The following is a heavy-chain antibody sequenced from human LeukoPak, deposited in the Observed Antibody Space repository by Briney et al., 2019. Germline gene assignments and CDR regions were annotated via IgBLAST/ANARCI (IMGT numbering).Heavy chain of an antibody. J-gene: IGHJ4*02. D-gene: IGHD3-3*01. V-gene: IGHV4-34*01. CDR2: INHSGST. CDR1: GGSFSGYY. CDR3: ARGQGGVVLRFLEWSMYYFDY. Sequence: PSETLSLTCAVYGGSFSGYYWSWIRQPPGKGLEWIGEINHSGSTNYNPSLKSRVTTSVDTSKNQFSLKLNSVTAADTAVYYCARGQGGVVLRFLEWSMYYFDYWGQGTLVTVSS.